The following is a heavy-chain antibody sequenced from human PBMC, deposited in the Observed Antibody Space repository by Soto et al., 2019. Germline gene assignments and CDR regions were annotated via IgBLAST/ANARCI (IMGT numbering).Heavy chain of an antibody. CDR2: IIPIFGTA. CDR1: GGTFSSYA. V-gene: IGHV1-69*06. D-gene: IGHD1-1*01. J-gene: IGHJ5*02. Sequence: QVQLVQSGAEVKKPGSSVKVSCKASGGTFSSYAISWVRQAPGQGLEWMGGIIPIFGTANYAQKFQGRVTISADKSTSTAYMELSSLRSEETAVYYCARDRSYTWNDGGWFDPWGQRTLVTVSS. CDR3: ARDRSYTWNDGGWFDP.